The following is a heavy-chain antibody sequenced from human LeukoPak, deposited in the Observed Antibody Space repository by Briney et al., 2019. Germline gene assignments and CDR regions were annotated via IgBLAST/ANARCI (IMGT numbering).Heavy chain of an antibody. CDR2: IYTSGST. V-gene: IGHV4-61*02. CDR3: ARVNYYDSSGIDY. CDR1: GGSISSGSYY. J-gene: IGHJ4*01. D-gene: IGHD3-22*01. Sequence: SQTLSLTCTVSGGSISSGSYYWSWIRQPAGKGLEWIGRIYTSGSTNYNPSLKSRVTISVDTSKNQFSLKLSSVTAADTAVYYCARVNYYDSSGIDYWGHGTLVTVSS.